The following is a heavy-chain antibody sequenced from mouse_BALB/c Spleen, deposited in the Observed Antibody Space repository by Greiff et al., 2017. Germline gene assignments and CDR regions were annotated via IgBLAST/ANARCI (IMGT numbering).Heavy chain of an antibody. CDR2: ISSGGST. D-gene: IGHD2-1*01. J-gene: IGHJ3*01. V-gene: IGHV5-6-5*01. Sequence: EVHLVESGGGLVKPGGSLKLSCAASGFTFSSYAMSWVRQTPEKRLEWVASISSGGSTYYPDSVKGRFTISRDNARNILYLQMSSLRSEDTAMYYCARGPYGNYAAYWGQGTLVTVSA. CDR3: ARGPYGNYAAY. CDR1: GFTFSSYA.